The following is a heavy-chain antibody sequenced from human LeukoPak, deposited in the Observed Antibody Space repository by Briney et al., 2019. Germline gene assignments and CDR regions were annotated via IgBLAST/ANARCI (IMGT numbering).Heavy chain of an antibody. CDR3: ARASKSPYYYYYMDV. V-gene: IGHV3-53*01. D-gene: IGHD4-11*01. J-gene: IGHJ6*03. Sequence: GGSLRLSCAASGFTVSSNYMSWVRQVPGKGLEWVSVIYSGGSTYYADSVKGRFTISRDNSKNTLYLQMNSLRAEDTAVYYCARASKSPYYYYYMDVWGKGTTVTVSS. CDR1: GFTVSSNY. CDR2: IYSGGST.